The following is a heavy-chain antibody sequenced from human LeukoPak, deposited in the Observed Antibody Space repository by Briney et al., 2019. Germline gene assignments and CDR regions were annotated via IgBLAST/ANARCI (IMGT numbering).Heavy chain of an antibody. CDR3: TRDTQWLR. CDR2: IRSKAYGGTT. J-gene: IGHJ4*02. CDR1: GFTFSSYA. V-gene: IGHV3-49*04. Sequence: PGGSLRLSCAASGFTFSSYAMSWVRQAPGKGLEWVGFIRSKAYGGTTEYAASVKGRFTISRDDSKSIAYLQMNSLKTEDTAVYYCTRDTQWLRGGQGTLVTVSS. D-gene: IGHD3-22*01.